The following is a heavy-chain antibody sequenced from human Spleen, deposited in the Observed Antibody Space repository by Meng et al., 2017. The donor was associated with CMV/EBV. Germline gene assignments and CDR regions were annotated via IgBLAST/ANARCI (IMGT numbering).Heavy chain of an antibody. D-gene: IGHD5-18*01. J-gene: IGHJ4*02. Sequence: SCKAKGGTFSRYAVTWVRQAPGQGLDGMGGIIPIFGSTNYAQKFQGRVTITTDESTSTAYMELISLRSEDTAVYYCAREGYGNFFDYWGQGTLVTVSS. CDR3: AREGYGNFFDY. CDR2: IIPIFGST. CDR1: GGTFSRYA. V-gene: IGHV1-69*05.